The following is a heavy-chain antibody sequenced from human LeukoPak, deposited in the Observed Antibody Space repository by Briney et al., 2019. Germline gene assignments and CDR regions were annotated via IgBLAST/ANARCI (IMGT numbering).Heavy chain of an antibody. V-gene: IGHV4-59*08. CDR3: ARPYCHSTNCYKFDAFDI. Sequence: PSETLSLTCTVSGDSISSNYWSWIRQSPGKGLEWIGYIFDSGSTKYNPSLKSRVTISVDTSKNQFSLKLSSVTAADTAVYYCARPYCHSTNCYKFDAFDIWGQGTMVTVSS. D-gene: IGHD2-2*02. J-gene: IGHJ3*02. CDR1: GDSISSNY. CDR2: IFDSGST.